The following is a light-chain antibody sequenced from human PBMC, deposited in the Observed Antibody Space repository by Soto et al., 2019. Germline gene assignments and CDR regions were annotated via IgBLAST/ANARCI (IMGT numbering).Light chain of an antibody. CDR1: QSVSSSY. V-gene: IGKV3-20*01. Sequence: EIVLTQSPGTLSLSPGERATLSCRASQSVSSSYLAWYQKKPDPAPRLLISAASSRTTGIPNRFSGSGSGTDFTLTISRLEPEDFAVYCCQQYGSSPYTFGQGTKLEIK. CDR3: QQYGSSPYT. J-gene: IGKJ2*01. CDR2: AAS.